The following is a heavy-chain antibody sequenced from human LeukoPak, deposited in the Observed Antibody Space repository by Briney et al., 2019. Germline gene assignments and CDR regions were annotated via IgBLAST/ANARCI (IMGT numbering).Heavy chain of an antibody. CDR3: ARQALFMVRGLISAFDI. J-gene: IGHJ3*02. V-gene: IGHV3-7*03. Sequence: GGSLRLSCATSGFTFNTYWMNWVRQAPGKGLEWVANIKQDGSEKYYVDSVKGRFTVSRDNAKNSLFLQVDSLRAEDTAVYYCARQALFMVRGLISAFDIWGQGTRVTVSS. CDR1: GFTFNTYW. D-gene: IGHD3-10*01. CDR2: IKQDGSEK.